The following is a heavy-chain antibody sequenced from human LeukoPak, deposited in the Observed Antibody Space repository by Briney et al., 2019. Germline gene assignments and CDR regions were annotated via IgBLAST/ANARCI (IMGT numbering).Heavy chain of an antibody. CDR3: ARDKYYYDSGNSLRCDH. V-gene: IGHV3-7*03. Sequence: PGGSLRLSCVVSELTFSRYWMSWVRQAPGRGLEWVANIKKDGSEKNHVDSVKGRFAISRDNAKNSLYLQMNSLRAEDTAVYYCARDKYYYDSGNSLRCDHWGQGTLVTVSS. CDR1: ELTFSRYW. D-gene: IGHD3-10*01. CDR2: IKKDGSEK. J-gene: IGHJ4*02.